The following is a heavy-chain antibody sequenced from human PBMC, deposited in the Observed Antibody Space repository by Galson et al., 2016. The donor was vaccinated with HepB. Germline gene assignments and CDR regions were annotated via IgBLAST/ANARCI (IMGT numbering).Heavy chain of an antibody. V-gene: IGHV4-34*01. D-gene: IGHD6-19*01. CDR2: INHRGST. CDR1: GGSFSGYH. Sequence: SETLSLTCAVYGGSFSGYHWSWIRQPPGKGLEWIGEINHRGSTNYNPSLKSRVTISVDTSKNQFSLKLTSVTAADTAVYYCARDPRRGWYEKVSYGMDVWDQGTTVTVSS. CDR3: ARDPRRGWYEKVSYGMDV. J-gene: IGHJ6*02.